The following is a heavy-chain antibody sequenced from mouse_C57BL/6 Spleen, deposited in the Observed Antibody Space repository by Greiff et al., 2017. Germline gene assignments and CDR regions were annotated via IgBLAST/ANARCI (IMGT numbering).Heavy chain of an antibody. J-gene: IGHJ2*01. CDR2: IDPDDGDT. Sequence: VQLQQSGAELVRPGASVKLSCTASGFNIKDYYMHWVKQRPDQGLEWIGRIDPDDGDTEYAPKFPGKATMTADTSSNTAYLQHIRLTSEDTAVYYCTRGYYGSSTDYWGQGTTLTVSS. CDR3: TRGYYGSSTDY. CDR1: GFNIKDYY. D-gene: IGHD1-1*01. V-gene: IGHV14-1*01.